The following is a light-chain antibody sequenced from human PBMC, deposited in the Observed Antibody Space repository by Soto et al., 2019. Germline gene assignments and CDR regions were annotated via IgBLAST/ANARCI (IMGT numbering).Light chain of an antibody. Sequence: DIQMTQSPSSLSASVVDRVTITFRASQSISSYLNWYQQKPGKAPKLLIYAASSLQSGVPSRFSGSGSGTDFTLTISSLQPEDFATYYCQQLNSYPFTFGQGTKV. CDR1: QSISSY. J-gene: IGKJ1*01. V-gene: IGKV1-39*01. CDR3: QQLNSYPFT. CDR2: AAS.